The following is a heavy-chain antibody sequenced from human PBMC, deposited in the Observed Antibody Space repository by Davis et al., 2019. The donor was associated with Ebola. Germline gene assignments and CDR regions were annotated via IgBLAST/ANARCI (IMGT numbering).Heavy chain of an antibody. CDR3: ARGSLSDSSPIDY. J-gene: IGHJ4*02. D-gene: IGHD3-22*01. CDR2: IYYSGRT. V-gene: IGHV4-39*01. Sequence: SETLSLTCTVSGSSISSGSYYWGWIRQPPGKGLEWIGSIYYSGRTYYNPSLPSLKSRVTISVDTSKNQFSLKLSSVTAADTAVYYCARGSLSDSSPIDYWGQGTLVTVSS. CDR1: GSSISSGSYY.